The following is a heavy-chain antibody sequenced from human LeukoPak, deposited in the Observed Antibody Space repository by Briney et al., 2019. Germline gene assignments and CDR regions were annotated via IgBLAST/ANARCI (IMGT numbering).Heavy chain of an antibody. D-gene: IGHD3-22*01. J-gene: IGHJ4*02. Sequence: SVKVSCKASVGTFSSYAISWMRQAPGQGLDWMGRIITIFGTANYAQKFQGRVTITTDESTSTACMELSSLRSEDTAVYYCARESITMIVVAQPGGYYFDYWGQGTLVTVSS. V-gene: IGHV1-69*05. CDR1: VGTFSSYA. CDR3: ARESITMIVVAQPGGYYFDY. CDR2: IITIFGTA.